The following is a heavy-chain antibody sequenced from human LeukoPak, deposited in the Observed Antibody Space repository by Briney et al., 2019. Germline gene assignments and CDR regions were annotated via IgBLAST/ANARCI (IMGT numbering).Heavy chain of an antibody. CDR3: ARERAEWELDYYYYYYMDV. CDR2: IYTSGST. J-gene: IGHJ6*03. Sequence: SETLSLTCTVSGGSISSYYWSWIRQPAGKGLEWIGRIYTSGSTNYNPSLKSRVTMSVDTSKNQFSLKLSSVTAADTAVYYCARERAEWELDYYYYYYMDVWGKGTTVTVSS. D-gene: IGHD1-26*01. V-gene: IGHV4-4*07. CDR1: GGSISSYY.